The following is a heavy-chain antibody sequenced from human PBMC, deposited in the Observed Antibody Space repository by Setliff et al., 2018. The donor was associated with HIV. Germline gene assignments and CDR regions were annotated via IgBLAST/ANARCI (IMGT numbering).Heavy chain of an antibody. J-gene: IGHJ4*02. CDR2: IYYSGST. V-gene: IGHV4-59*01. CDR3: ARDVGSIAVAGTHFDY. Sequence: SSETLSLTCTVSGGSISSYYWSWIRQPPGKGLEWIGYIYYSGSTNYNPSLKSRVTISVDTSKNQFSLKLSSVTAADTAVYYCARDVGSIAVAGTHFDYWGQGTLVTVSS. CDR1: GGSISSYY. D-gene: IGHD6-19*01.